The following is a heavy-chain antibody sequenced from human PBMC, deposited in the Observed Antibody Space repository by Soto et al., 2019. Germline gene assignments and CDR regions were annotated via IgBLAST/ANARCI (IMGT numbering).Heavy chain of an antibody. V-gene: IGHV5-10-1*01. Sequence: GASLKISTRGSGYTFSKYWIYWVRQMPGKAKEWMGRIDPTDSYTNFSPSFQGHVTISADKSISTVYLHWSSLKASDTAIYFCVRSVRSEYTYGSEHSNVWGLVTLVIV. D-gene: IGHD3-10*01. CDR2: IDPTDSYT. CDR1: GYTFSKYW. CDR3: VRSVRSEYTYGSEHSNV. J-gene: IGHJ1*01.